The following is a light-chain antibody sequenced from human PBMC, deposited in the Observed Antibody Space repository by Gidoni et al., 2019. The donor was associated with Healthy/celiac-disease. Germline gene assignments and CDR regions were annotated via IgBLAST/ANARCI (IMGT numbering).Light chain of an antibody. V-gene: IGKV1-39*01. CDR1: QSISSY. Sequence: DIQIPHSPSSLSASVGDRVTITCRASQSISSYLNWYQQKPGKAPKLLIYAASSLQSGVPSRFSGSGSGTDFTLTISSLQPEDFATYYCQQSYSTRWSFGQGTKLEIK. CDR3: QQSYSTRWS. CDR2: AAS. J-gene: IGKJ2*04.